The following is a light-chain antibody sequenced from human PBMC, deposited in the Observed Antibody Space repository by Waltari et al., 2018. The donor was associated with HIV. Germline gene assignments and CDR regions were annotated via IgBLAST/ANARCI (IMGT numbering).Light chain of an antibody. V-gene: IGLV1-51*01. Sequence: QSVLTQPPSVSAAPGQKVTISCSGSHSNIGNNFVSWYQHLPGTAPKLLIYENNRRPSRIPDRFAASKTGTSATLGITGLQTGDEAIYYCATWDNSLRAMFGGGTKLTV. J-gene: IGLJ3*02. CDR3: ATWDNSLRAM. CDR1: HSNIGNNF. CDR2: ENN.